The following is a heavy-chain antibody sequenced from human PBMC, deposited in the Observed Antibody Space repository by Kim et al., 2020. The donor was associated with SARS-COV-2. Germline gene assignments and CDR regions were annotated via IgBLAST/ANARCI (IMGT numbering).Heavy chain of an antibody. D-gene: IGHD6-13*01. Sequence: AESVKGRFTSYRDNTKNSLYLQMSRLRAEDTSVYYCARVGSTVAAGSIDYWGQGTLVTVSS. V-gene: IGHV3-11*01. CDR3: ARVGSTVAAGSIDY. J-gene: IGHJ4*02.